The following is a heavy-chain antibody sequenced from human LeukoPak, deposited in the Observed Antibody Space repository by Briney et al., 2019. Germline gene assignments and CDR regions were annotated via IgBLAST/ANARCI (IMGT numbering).Heavy chain of an antibody. D-gene: IGHD3-10*01. J-gene: IGHJ4*02. CDR2: IYYSGST. CDR1: GGSISSYY. V-gene: IGHV4-59*01. Sequence: SETLSLTCTVSGGSISSYYWSWIRQPPGKGLEWIGYIYYSGSTNYNPSLKSRVTISVDTSKNQFSLKLSSVTAADTAVYYCARALVTMVRGVLFDCWGQGTLVTVSS. CDR3: ARALVTMVRGVLFDC.